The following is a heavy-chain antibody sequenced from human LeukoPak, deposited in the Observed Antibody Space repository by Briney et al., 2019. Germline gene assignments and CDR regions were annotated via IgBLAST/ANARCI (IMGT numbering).Heavy chain of an antibody. D-gene: IGHD3-22*01. CDR3: ARGDYYYDSSTYFNDAFDI. V-gene: IGHV3-7*01. Sequence: GGSLRLSCAASGFTFSSYWMSWVRQAPGKGLEWVANIKPDGSQKYCVDSVKGRLTISRDNAKNPVYLQMNSLRAEDTAVYYCARGDYYYDSSTYFNDAFDIWGQGTMVTVSS. J-gene: IGHJ3*02. CDR2: IKPDGSQK. CDR1: GFTFSSYW.